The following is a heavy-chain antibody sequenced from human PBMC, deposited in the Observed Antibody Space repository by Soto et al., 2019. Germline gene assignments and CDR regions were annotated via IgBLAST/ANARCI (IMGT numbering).Heavy chain of an antibody. CDR3: TSAKYQYSYIDY. V-gene: IGHV3-15*01. Sequence: GGSLRLSCAVSGFTFSNAWMSWVRQAPGKGLEWVGRIKSKTDGGTTDYAAPVKGRFTISRDDSKNTLYLQMNSLKTEDTAVYYCTSAKYQYSYIDYWGQGTLVTVSS. D-gene: IGHD5-18*01. J-gene: IGHJ4*02. CDR2: IKSKTDGGTT. CDR1: GFTFSNAW.